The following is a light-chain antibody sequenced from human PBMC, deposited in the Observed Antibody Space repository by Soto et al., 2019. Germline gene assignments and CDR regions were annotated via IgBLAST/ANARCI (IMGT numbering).Light chain of an antibody. V-gene: IGLV2-14*03. Sequence: QSVLTQPASVSGSPGQSITISCTGTVSDVGGYDSVSWYQQHPGRAPKLIIYGVNTRPSGVSNRFSASKSADTASLTISGLQAEHEADYYCSSYAGFNNFYVFGTGTKVTVL. J-gene: IGLJ1*01. CDR3: SSYAGFNNFYV. CDR1: VSDVGGYDS. CDR2: GVN.